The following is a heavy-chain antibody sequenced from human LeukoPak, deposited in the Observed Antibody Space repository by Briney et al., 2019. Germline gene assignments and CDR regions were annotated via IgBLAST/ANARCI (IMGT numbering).Heavy chain of an antibody. J-gene: IGHJ6*02. CDR2: ISGSGGST. CDR3: AKVYDYGDYVPLRYYYGMDV. CDR1: GFTFSSYA. V-gene: IGHV3-23*01. Sequence: GASLGLSCAASGFTFSSYAMSWVRQAPGKGLEWVSAISGSGGSTYYADSVKGRFTISRDNSKNTLYLQMNSLRAEDTAVYYCAKVYDYGDYVPLRYYYGMDVWGQGTTVTVSS. D-gene: IGHD4-17*01.